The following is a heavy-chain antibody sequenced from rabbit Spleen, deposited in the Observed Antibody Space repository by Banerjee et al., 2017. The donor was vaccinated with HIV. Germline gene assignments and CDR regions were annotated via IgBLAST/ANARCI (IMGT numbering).Heavy chain of an antibody. CDR2: IYGGSSDSI. CDR1: GFSFSSSYY. V-gene: IGHV1S40*01. J-gene: IGHJ6*01. D-gene: IGHD8-1*01. CDR3: ARDAGTSFSTYGMDL. Sequence: QSLEESGGDLVKPGASLTLTFTASGFSFSSSYYMCWVRQAPGKGLECIACIYGGSSDSIYSATWAKGRFTISKTSSTTVTLQMTSLTVADTATYFCARDAGTSFSTYGMDLWGPGTLVTVS.